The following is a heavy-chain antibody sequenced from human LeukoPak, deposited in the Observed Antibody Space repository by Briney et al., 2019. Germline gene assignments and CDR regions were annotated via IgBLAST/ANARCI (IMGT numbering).Heavy chain of an antibody. J-gene: IGHJ4*02. CDR3: ARDEVVRGVITSSHPFDY. V-gene: IGHV3-15*01. CDR1: GFTFSNAW. CDR2: IKSKTDGGTI. D-gene: IGHD3-10*01. Sequence: GGSLRLSCAASGFTFSNAWMSWVRQAPGKGLEWVGRIKSKTDGGTIDYAAPVKGRFTISRDDSKNTLYLQMNSLKIEDTAVYYCARDEVVRGVITSSHPFDYWGQGTLVTVSS.